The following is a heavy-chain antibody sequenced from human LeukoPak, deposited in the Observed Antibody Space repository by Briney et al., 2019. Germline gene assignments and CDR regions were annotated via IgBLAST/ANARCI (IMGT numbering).Heavy chain of an antibody. Sequence: QTLSLTCAISGDSVSTNSAAWNWIRQSPSRGLEWLVRTSYRSKWYNNYAVSVKSRITINPDTSKNQFSLQLKSVTPEDTAVYYCARWQHDTAFFDYWGQGTLVTVSS. D-gene: IGHD1-1*01. CDR1: GDSVSTNSAA. V-gene: IGHV6-1*01. CDR2: TSYRSKWYN. J-gene: IGHJ4*02. CDR3: ARWQHDTAFFDY.